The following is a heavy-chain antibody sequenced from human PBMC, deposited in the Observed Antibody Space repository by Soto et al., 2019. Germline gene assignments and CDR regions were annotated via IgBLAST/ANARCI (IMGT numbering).Heavy chain of an antibody. CDR2: IIPILGTA. CDR1: GGTFSSYA. D-gene: IGHD6-19*01. Sequence: GASVKVSCKVSGGTFSSYAISWVRQAPGQGLEWMGGIIPILGTANYAQKFQGRVTITADKSTSTAYMELSSLRSEDTAVYYCAMSGWSANWFDPWGQGTLVTVSS. V-gene: IGHV1-69*10. CDR3: AMSGWSANWFDP. J-gene: IGHJ5*02.